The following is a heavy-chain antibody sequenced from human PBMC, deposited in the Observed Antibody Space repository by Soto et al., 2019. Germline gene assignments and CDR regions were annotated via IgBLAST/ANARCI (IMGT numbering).Heavy chain of an antibody. D-gene: IGHD2-8*01. V-gene: IGHV3-74*01. CDR3: ARVFCTNGICSSFDY. Sequence: EVQLVESGGGLVQPGGSLKLSCAASGITFAGYWMHWVRQTPGKGLVWVSRINGDGSTTFYADSVKGLFTISRDNAKSTLYLQMNSLRAEDTAVYYCARVFCTNGICSSFDYWGQGTLVTVSS. CDR2: INGDGSTT. CDR1: GITFAGYW. J-gene: IGHJ4*02.